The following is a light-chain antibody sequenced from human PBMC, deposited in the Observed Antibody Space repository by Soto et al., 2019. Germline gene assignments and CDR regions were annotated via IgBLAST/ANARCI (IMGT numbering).Light chain of an antibody. CDR3: QTYNNWPPMYT. V-gene: IGKV3-15*01. Sequence: EIVMTQSPATLSVSPGERATLSCRASQSVSSNLAWYQQKPGQAPRLLIYGASTRATGIPARFSGIGSGTEFTLTISSLQSEDFAVYYCQTYNNWPPMYTFGQGTKLEIK. J-gene: IGKJ2*01. CDR2: GAS. CDR1: QSVSSN.